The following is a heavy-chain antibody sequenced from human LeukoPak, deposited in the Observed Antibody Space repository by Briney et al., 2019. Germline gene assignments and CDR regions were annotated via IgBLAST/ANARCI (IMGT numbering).Heavy chain of an antibody. Sequence: PGGSLRLSCSASGFTLSNYWMHWVRQGPGKGLVWVSRINPNGGSTSSADSVKGRFTISRDNAKNTLYLQMDSLRVEDTAVYYCTTLPWEAGRGYWGQGTLVTVSS. CDR2: INPNGGST. CDR1: GFTLSNYW. D-gene: IGHD6-19*01. V-gene: IGHV3-74*01. CDR3: TTLPWEAGRGY. J-gene: IGHJ4*02.